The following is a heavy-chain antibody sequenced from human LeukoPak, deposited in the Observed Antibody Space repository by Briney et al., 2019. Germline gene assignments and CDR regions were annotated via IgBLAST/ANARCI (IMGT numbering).Heavy chain of an antibody. CDR2: ISWDGGST. D-gene: IGHD3-10*02. J-gene: IGHJ6*04. CDR1: GFTFDDYT. CDR3: AELGITMIGGV. Sequence: GGSLRLSCAASGFTFDDYTMHWVRQAPGKGLEWVSLISWDGGSTYYADSVKGRFTISRDNAKNPLYLQMNSLRAEDTAVYYCAELGITMIGGVWGKGTTVTISS. V-gene: IGHV3-43*01.